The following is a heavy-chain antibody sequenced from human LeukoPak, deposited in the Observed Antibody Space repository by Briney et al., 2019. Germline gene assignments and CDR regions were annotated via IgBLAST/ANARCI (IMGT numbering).Heavy chain of an antibody. J-gene: IGHJ6*03. CDR3: ARGVVTDDYYMDV. Sequence: SQTLSLTCTVSGGSVNSGRYYWTWFRRPPGKDLEWIGRLYTNDNTNYNPSLESRVSISLDTSKSQFYLQLTSVTAADTAVYFCARGVVTDDYYMDVWGKGTAVTVSS. V-gene: IGHV4-61*02. D-gene: IGHD2-21*02. CDR1: GGSVNSGRYY. CDR2: LYTNDNT.